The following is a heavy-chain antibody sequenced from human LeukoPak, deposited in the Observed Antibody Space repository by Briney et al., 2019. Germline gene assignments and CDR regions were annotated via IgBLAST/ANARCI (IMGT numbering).Heavy chain of an antibody. CDR1: GGSISSGSYY. Sequence: PSETLSLTCTVSGGSISSGSYYWSWIRQPGGKGLEWIGRIYTSGSTNYNPSLKSRVTISVDTSKNQFSLKLSSVTAADTAVYYCARFLTGGARWLIDYWGQGTLVTVSS. V-gene: IGHV4-61*02. J-gene: IGHJ4*02. CDR2: IYTSGST. D-gene: IGHD3-16*01. CDR3: ARFLTGGARWLIDY.